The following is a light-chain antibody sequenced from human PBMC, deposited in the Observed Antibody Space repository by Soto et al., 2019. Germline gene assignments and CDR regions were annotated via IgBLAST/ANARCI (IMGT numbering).Light chain of an antibody. Sequence: QSALTQPASVSGSPGQSITISCTGTSSDVGGYNSVSWYQQHPGKAPKLMIYEVSKRPSGVPDRFSGSKSGDTASLTVSGLQAEDEAEYYCSSYAGSDNYVVFGGGTKLTVL. J-gene: IGLJ2*01. V-gene: IGLV2-8*01. CDR1: SSDVGGYNS. CDR2: EVS. CDR3: SSYAGSDNYVV.